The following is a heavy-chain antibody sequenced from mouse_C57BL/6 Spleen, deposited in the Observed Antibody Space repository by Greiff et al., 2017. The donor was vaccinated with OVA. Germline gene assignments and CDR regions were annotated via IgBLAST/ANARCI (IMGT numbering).Heavy chain of an antibody. D-gene: IGHD1-1*01. Sequence: QVQLQQPGAELVKPGASVKLSCKASGYTFTSYWMHWVKQRPGQGLEWIGMIHPNSGSTNYNEKFKSKATLTVDKSSSTAYMQLSSLTSEDAAVYYCARDYYGSSDYWGQGTTLTVSS. V-gene: IGHV1-64*01. CDR2: IHPNSGST. CDR3: ARDYYGSSDY. CDR1: GYTFTSYW. J-gene: IGHJ2*01.